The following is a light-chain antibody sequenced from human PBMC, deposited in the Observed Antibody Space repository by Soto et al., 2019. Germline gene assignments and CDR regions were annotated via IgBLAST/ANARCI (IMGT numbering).Light chain of an antibody. CDR1: SSDVGGYNY. CDR2: GVS. J-gene: IGLJ3*02. CDR3: CSYAGSYTGV. V-gene: IGLV2-11*01. Sequence: QSALTQPRSVSGSPGQSVTISCTGTSSDVGGYNYVSWYQHHPGKAPKLMIYGVSKRPSGVPDRFSGSKSGNTASLTISGLQAEDDADYYCCSYAGSYTGVFGGGTKLTVL.